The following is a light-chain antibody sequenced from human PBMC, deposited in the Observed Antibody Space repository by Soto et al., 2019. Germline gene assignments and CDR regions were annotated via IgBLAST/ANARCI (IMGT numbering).Light chain of an antibody. CDR1: QSISSN. J-gene: IGKJ1*01. Sequence: EIVLTQSPATLSLSPGERATLSCRASQSISSNLAWYQQKPGRVPRPLIYDPSNRATGIPASFSGSGSGTDFTLTISSREPEDFAVYYCQQRNSWPRTFGQGTKVEIK. V-gene: IGKV3-11*01. CDR2: DPS. CDR3: QQRNSWPRT.